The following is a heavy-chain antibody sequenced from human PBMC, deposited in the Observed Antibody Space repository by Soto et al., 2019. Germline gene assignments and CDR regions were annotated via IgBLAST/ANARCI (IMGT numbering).Heavy chain of an antibody. J-gene: IGHJ3*02. D-gene: IGHD6-13*01. CDR3: ARTSSSDAFDI. Sequence: PGESLTISCKASGYRFTSYWISWVRQMPGKGLEWMGRIDPSDSYNTYSQSFKGHVTISADKSISTAYMELSSLRSEDTAVYYCARTSSSDAFDIWGQGTMVTVSS. V-gene: IGHV5-10-1*01. CDR1: GYRFTSYW. CDR2: IDPSDSYN.